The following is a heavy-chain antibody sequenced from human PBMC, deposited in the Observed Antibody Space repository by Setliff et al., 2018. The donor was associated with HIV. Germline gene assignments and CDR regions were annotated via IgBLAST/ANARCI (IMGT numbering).Heavy chain of an antibody. Sequence: GGSLRLSCLASGFSFGTYSMTWVRQAPGKGLEWVSSISSASSYIYYEDSVKGRFTVSRDNAEHSLYLQMDSLRADDTAVYYCARGYSSSWHNDYHYYMDVWGKGTAVTVSS. D-gene: IGHD6-13*01. V-gene: IGHV3-21*01. CDR2: ISSASSYI. CDR3: ARGYSSSWHNDYHYYMDV. CDR1: GFSFGTYS. J-gene: IGHJ6*03.